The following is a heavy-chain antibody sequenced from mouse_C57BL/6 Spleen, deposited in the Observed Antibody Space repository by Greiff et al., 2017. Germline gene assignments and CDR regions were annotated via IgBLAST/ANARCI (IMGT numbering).Heavy chain of an antibody. CDR2: IYPGDGDT. V-gene: IGHV1-82*01. Sequence: QVQLKESGPELVKPGASVKISCKASGYAFSSSWMNWVKQRPGKGLEWIGRIYPGDGDTNYNGKFKGKATLTADKSSSIAYMQLSSLTSEDSAVYFCARSVTGMGFDYWGQGTTLTVSS. CDR1: GYAFSSSW. D-gene: IGHD4-1*01. J-gene: IGHJ2*01. CDR3: ARSVTGMGFDY.